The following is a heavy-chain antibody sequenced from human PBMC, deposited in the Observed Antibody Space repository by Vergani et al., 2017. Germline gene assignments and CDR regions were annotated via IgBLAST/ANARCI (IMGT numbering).Heavy chain of an antibody. V-gene: IGHV1-2*02. CDR1: GYIFSGYY. CDR2: INPNRGGT. CDR3: ARGYCSSTSCSEAYYYYMDV. D-gene: IGHD2-2*01. Sequence: QVQLVQSGAEVKKPGASVKVSCKASGYIFSGYYIHWVRQAPGQGLEWMAWINPNRGGTNYAQKFQGRVTMTRDTSISTAYMELRRLISADTAVYYCARGYCSSTSCSEAYYYYMDVWGKGTTVTVSS. J-gene: IGHJ6*03.